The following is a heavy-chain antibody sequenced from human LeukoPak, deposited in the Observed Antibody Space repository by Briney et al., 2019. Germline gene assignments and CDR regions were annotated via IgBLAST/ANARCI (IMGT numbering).Heavy chain of an antibody. V-gene: IGHV4-34*01. CDR1: GGSFSGYY. D-gene: IGHD3-10*01. CDR3: AIPYGSGSYYLDY. CDR2: INHSGST. J-gene: IGHJ4*02. Sequence: SETLSLTCAVYGGSFSGYYWSWIRQPPGKGLEWIGEINHSGSTNYNPSLKSRVTISVDTSKNQFSLKLSSVTAADTAVYYCAIPYGSGSYYLDYWGQGTLVTVSS.